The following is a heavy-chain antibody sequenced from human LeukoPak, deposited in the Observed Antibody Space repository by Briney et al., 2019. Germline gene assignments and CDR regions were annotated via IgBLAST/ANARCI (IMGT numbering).Heavy chain of an antibody. CDR1: GFTFSSYA. CDR3: AKDHSLIVVVPAANWN. CDR2: ISGSGGST. D-gene: IGHD2-2*01. Sequence: GGSLRLSCAASGFTFSSYAMGWVRQAPGKGLEWVSAISGSGGSTYYADSVKGRFTISRDNSKNTLYLQMNSLRAEDTAVYYCAKDHSLIVVVPAANWNWGQGTLVTVSS. J-gene: IGHJ4*02. V-gene: IGHV3-23*01.